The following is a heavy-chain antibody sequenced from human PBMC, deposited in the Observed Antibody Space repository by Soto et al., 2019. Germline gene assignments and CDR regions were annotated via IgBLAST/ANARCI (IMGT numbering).Heavy chain of an antibody. CDR3: ARDLGSGSYFQH. CDR1: GYTFTSYA. V-gene: IGHV1-3*01. D-gene: IGHD1-26*01. CDR2: INAGNGNT. Sequence: ASVKVSCKASGYTFTSYAMHWVRQAPGQRLEWMGWINAGNGNTKYSQKFQGRVTITRDTSASTAYMELSSLRSEDTAVYYCARDLGSGSYFQHWGQGTLVTVSS. J-gene: IGHJ1*01.